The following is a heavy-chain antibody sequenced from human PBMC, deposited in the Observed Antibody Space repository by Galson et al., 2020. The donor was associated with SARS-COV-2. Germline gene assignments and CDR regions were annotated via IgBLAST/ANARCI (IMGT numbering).Heavy chain of an antibody. CDR2: IGASGGST. J-gene: IGHJ4*02. Sequence: GESLKISCVASGFTFSNYAMSWVRQAPGQGLEWISGIGASGGSTFYADSVRGRFTVSRDNSKNTLFLHMNSLRAEDTAVYYCAKDWATRSYSLLFDYWGQGTLVTVSS. CDR1: GFTFSNYA. D-gene: IGHD2-21*01. CDR3: AKDWATRSYSLLFDY. V-gene: IGHV3-23*01.